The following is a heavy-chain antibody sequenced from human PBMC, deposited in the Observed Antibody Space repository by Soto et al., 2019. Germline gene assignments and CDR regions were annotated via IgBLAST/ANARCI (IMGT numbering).Heavy chain of an antibody. CDR2: LSFDGTAE. Sequence: QVQLVESGGGVVQPGTSLRLSCKASGFIFRDYLIHWVRQAPGKGLEWLAVLSFDGTAEYYADSTRGRFTISRDIPMSTTYLVINNVRREDTAMYYCARVATRLQSMEVLEYWGQGTLVTVPS. J-gene: IGHJ4*02. D-gene: IGHD2-21*02. CDR3: ARVATRLQSMEVLEY. V-gene: IGHV3-30*03. CDR1: GFIFRDYL.